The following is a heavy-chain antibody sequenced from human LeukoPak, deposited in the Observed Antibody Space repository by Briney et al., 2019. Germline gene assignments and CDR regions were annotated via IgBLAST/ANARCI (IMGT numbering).Heavy chain of an antibody. CDR2: IYYSGST. D-gene: IGHD2-8*01. Sequence: SETLSLTCTVSGGSISSYYWSWIRQPPGKGLEWIGYIYYSGSTNHNPSLKSRVTISVDTSKNQFSLKLSSVTAADTAVYYCARENGLHAFDIWGQGTMVTVSS. J-gene: IGHJ3*02. CDR1: GGSISSYY. CDR3: ARENGLHAFDI. V-gene: IGHV4-59*08.